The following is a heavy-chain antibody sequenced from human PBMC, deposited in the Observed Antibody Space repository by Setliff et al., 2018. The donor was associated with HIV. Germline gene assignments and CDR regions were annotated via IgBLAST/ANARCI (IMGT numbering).Heavy chain of an antibody. CDR1: GGSIKSSSDY. J-gene: IGHJ4*02. Sequence: PSDTLSLTCTVSGGSIKSSSDYWGWIRQPPGKGLEWIGTIYYSGSTYYNPSLKSRVTISVDTSKNQFSLKLSSVTAADTTVYYCARHSGLGGYYSPFDYWGPGTLVTVSS. V-gene: IGHV4-39*01. D-gene: IGHD3-22*01. CDR3: ARHSGLGGYYSPFDY. CDR2: IYYSGST.